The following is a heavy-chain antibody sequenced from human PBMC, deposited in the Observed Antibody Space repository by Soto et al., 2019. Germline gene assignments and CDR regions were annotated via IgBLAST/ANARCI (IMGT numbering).Heavy chain of an antibody. D-gene: IGHD6-13*01. CDR1: GYTFTSYA. J-gene: IGHJ4*02. V-gene: IGHV1-3*01. CDR3: ARDFFLKYSSSSNYIHY. Sequence: ASVKVSCKASGYTFTSYAMHWVRQAPGQRLEWMGWINAGNGNTKYSQKFQGRVTITRDTSASTAYMELSSLRSEDTAVYYCARDFFLKYSSSSNYIHYRGQGTPVTVSS. CDR2: INAGNGNT.